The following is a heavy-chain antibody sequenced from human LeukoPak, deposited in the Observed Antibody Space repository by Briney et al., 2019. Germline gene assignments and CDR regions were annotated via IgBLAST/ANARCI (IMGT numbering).Heavy chain of an antibody. Sequence: GGSLRLSYAASGFTFSSYWMSWVRPAPGKGLEWEASIKQDGSEKYYVDSVKGRFAISRDNAKNSLYLQMNSLRAEDTAVYYYARIGLGGSYREYFDYWGQGTLVTVSS. V-gene: IGHV3-7*01. CDR3: ARIGLGGSYREYFDY. CDR1: GFTFSSYW. CDR2: IKQDGSEK. D-gene: IGHD1-26*01. J-gene: IGHJ4*02.